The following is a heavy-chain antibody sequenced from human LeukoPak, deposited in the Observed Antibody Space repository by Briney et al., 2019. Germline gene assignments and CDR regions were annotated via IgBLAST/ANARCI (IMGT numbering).Heavy chain of an antibody. D-gene: IGHD6-13*01. J-gene: IGHJ4*02. CDR2: IKHDGSEK. CDR3: VRDRGSTWYGEVDLDY. CDR1: GFIFSNHW. Sequence: GGSLRLSCAASGFIFSNHWMSWVRQAPGKGPEWVANIKHDGSEKYYVDSVKGRFTISRDNAKNSLYLQMNGLRAEDTAVYYCVRDRGSTWYGEVDLDYWGQGTLVTVSS. V-gene: IGHV3-7*01.